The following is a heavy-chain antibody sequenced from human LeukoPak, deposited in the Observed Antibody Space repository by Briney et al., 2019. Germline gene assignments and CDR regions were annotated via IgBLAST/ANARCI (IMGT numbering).Heavy chain of an antibody. D-gene: IGHD3-10*01. CDR3: TMQNRGVLF. V-gene: IGHV3-23*01. Sequence: GGSLRLSCAASGFTFSNFAMNWVRQAPGKGLEWVSSLSRRGDSTDYADSVKGRFTIARDNSRNTLYLQMNSLRAEDTAIYYCTMQNRGVLFWGQGTMVSVSS. J-gene: IGHJ4*02. CDR2: LSRRGDST. CDR1: GFTFSNFA.